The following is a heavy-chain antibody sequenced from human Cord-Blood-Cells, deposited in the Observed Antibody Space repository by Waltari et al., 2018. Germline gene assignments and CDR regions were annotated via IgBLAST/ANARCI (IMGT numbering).Heavy chain of an antibody. V-gene: IGHV1-24*01. CDR1: GYTLTELS. CDR3: ATVFDMYSSSDGYYYGMDV. CDR2: FDPEDGET. Sequence: QVQLVQSGAEVKKPGASVKVSCKVSGYTLTELSMHWVRQAPGKGLEWMGGFDPEDGETIYAQKFQGRVTMTEDTSTDTAYMELSSLRSEDTAVYYCATVFDMYSSSDGYYYGMDVWGQGTTVTVSS. J-gene: IGHJ6*02. D-gene: IGHD6-6*01.